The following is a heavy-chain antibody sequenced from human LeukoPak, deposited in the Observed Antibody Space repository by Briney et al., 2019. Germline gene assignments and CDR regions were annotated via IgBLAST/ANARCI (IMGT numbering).Heavy chain of an antibody. V-gene: IGHV4-34*01. J-gene: IGHJ4*02. Sequence: SETLSLTCAVYGGSFSGYYWSWIRQPPGKGLEWIGEINHSGSTNYNPSLKSRVTISVDTSKNQFSLKLSSVTAADTAVYYCASLRGRIAAAGSFYYWGQGTLVTVSS. CDR2: INHSGST. CDR3: ASLRGRIAAAGSFYY. CDR1: GGSFSGYY. D-gene: IGHD6-13*01.